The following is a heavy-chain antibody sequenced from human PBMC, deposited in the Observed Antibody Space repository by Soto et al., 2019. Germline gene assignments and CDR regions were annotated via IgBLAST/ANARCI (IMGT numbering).Heavy chain of an antibody. Sequence: PGGSLRLSCAASGFTFSSYGMHWVRQAPGKGLEWVAVISYDGSNKYYADSVKGRFTISRDNSKNTLYLQMNSLRAEDTAVYYCAKDPADIVVVVAATGSVYFDYWGQGTLVTVSS. CDR2: ISYDGSNK. J-gene: IGHJ4*02. CDR3: AKDPADIVVVVAATGSVYFDY. D-gene: IGHD2-15*01. V-gene: IGHV3-30*18. CDR1: GFTFSSYG.